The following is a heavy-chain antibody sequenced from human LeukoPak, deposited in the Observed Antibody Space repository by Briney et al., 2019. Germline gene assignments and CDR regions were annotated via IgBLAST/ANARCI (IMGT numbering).Heavy chain of an antibody. J-gene: IGHJ4*02. CDR3: VANSADYNTLGSSYKV. CDR2: IYHRGST. Sequence: SETLSLTCAVYGGSFSGYYWSWIRQPPGKGLEWVGSIYHRGSTYYNPSLTSRVTISLDRSKKKFSLKLTSVTAADTAVFYCVANSADYNTLGSSYKVWGQGTLVTVSS. V-gene: IGHV4-34*01. D-gene: IGHD3-10*01. CDR1: GGSFSGYY.